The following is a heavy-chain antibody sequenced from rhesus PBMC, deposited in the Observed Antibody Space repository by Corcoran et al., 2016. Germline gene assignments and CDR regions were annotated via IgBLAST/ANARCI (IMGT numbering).Heavy chain of an antibody. D-gene: IGHD1-20*01. V-gene: IGHV4-160*01. Sequence: QVQLQEAGPGLVTPSETLSLTCAVSGGSLSSTSWSWIRQPPGKGLEWSGRIYGSGGSPDYNPSLKRRVTISTDTSKNQFSLKLSSVTAADTAVYYCARMRGVAGTLFDFWGQGLRVTVSS. CDR3: ARMRGVAGTLFDF. CDR2: IYGSGGSP. J-gene: IGHJ3*01. CDR1: GGSLSSTS.